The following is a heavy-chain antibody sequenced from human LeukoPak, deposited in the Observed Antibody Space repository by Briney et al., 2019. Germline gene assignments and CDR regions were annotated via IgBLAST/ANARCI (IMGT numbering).Heavy chain of an antibody. D-gene: IGHD3-22*01. V-gene: IGHV3-48*01. CDR1: GFTFSTYS. CDR3: ARRGYYDSSGYYYFDY. Sequence: GGSLRLSCAAPGFTFSTYSMNWVRQAPGKGLEWVSYISSSSSTIYYADSVKGRFTISRDNSKNTLYLQMNSLRAEDTAVYYCARRGYYDSSGYYYFDYWGQGTLVTVSS. J-gene: IGHJ4*02. CDR2: ISSSSSTI.